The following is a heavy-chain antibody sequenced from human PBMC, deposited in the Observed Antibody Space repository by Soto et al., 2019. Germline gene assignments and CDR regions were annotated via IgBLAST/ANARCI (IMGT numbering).Heavy chain of an antibody. D-gene: IGHD4-17*01. CDR3: ARDGMTTVTSYYYYGMDV. J-gene: IGHJ6*02. Sequence: EVQLVESGGGLVQPGGSLRLSCAASGFTVSSNYMSWVRQAPGKGLEWVSVIYSGGSTYYADSVKGRFTISRDNSKNTXXLQMNSLRAEDTAVYYCARDGMTTVTSYYYYGMDVWGQGTTVTVSS. CDR1: GFTVSSNY. V-gene: IGHV3-66*01. CDR2: IYSGGST.